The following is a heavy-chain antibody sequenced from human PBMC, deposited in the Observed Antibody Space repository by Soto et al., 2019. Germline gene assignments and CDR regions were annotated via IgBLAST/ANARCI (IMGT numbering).Heavy chain of an antibody. CDR2: ISYDGSNK. D-gene: IGHD4-4*01. CDR1: GFTFSSYA. Sequence: QVQLVESGGGVVQPGRSLRLSCAASGFTFSSYAMHWVRQAPGKGLEWVAVISYDGSNKYYADSVKGRFTISRDNSKNTLYLPMNSLRAEDTAVYYCARDKSNWRLQSGPIDYWGQGTLVTVSS. CDR3: ARDKSNWRLQSGPIDY. V-gene: IGHV3-30-3*01. J-gene: IGHJ4*02.